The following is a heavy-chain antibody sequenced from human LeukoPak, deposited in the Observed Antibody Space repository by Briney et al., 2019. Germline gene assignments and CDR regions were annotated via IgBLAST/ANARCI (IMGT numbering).Heavy chain of an antibody. CDR2: IIPIFGTA. CDR3: ARDNPSIAAAGFDY. J-gene: IGHJ4*02. V-gene: IGHV1-69*13. Sequence: SVKVSCKASGGTFSSYAISWVRQAPGQGLEWMGGIIPIFGTANYAQKFQGRVTITADESTSTAYMELSSLRSEDTAVYYCARDNPSIAAAGFDYWGQGTLVTVSS. CDR1: GGTFSSYA. D-gene: IGHD6-13*01.